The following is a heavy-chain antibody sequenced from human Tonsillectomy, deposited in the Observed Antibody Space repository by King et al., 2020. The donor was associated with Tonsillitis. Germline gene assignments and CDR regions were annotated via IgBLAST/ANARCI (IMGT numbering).Heavy chain of an antibody. CDR1: GFTFSNYA. CDR2: ISHSGGST. CDR3: AKEGYDFWSGFALA. Sequence: VQLVESGGGLVQPGGSLRLSCAASGFTFSNYAMSWVRQAPRRGLEWVSAISHSGGSTYYADSVKGRFTISRDNSKNTLYVQMNSLRAEDTAVYYCAKEGYDFWSGFALAWGQGTLAT. D-gene: IGHD3-3*01. J-gene: IGHJ5*02. V-gene: IGHV3-23*04.